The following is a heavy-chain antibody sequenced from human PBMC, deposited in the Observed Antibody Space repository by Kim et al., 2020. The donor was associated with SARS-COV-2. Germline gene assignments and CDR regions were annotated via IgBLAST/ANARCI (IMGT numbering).Heavy chain of an antibody. D-gene: IGHD4-17*01. Sequence: GGSLRLSCSASGFTFSSYAMHWVRQAPGKGLEYVSAISSNGGSTYYADSVKGRFTISRDNSKNTLYLQMSSLRAEDTAVYYCVKDLSHDYGDYAYFDYWGQGPLGNVSS. CDR1: GFTFSSYA. CDR3: VKDLSHDYGDYAYFDY. J-gene: IGHJ4*02. CDR2: ISSNGGST. V-gene: IGHV3-64D*09.